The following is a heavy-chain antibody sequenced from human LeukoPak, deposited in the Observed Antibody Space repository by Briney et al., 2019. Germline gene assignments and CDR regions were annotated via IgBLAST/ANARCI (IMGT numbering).Heavy chain of an antibody. CDR1: GYTFTSYD. CDR2: MNPNSGNT. CDR3: ARGRLHDYGDYDN. Sequence: ASVKVSCKASGYTFTSYDINWVRQATGQELEWMGWMNPNSGNTGYAQKFQGRVTMTRNTSISTAYMELSSLRSEDTAVYYCARGRLHDYGDYDNWGQGTLVTVSS. V-gene: IGHV1-8*01. J-gene: IGHJ4*02. D-gene: IGHD4-17*01.